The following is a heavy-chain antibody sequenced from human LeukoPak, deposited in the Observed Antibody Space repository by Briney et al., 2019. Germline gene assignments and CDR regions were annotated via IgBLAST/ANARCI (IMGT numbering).Heavy chain of an antibody. V-gene: IGHV3-48*01. Sequence: GGSLRLSCAASGFTLSSYAMSWVRQAPGKGLEWVSYISRSSSTIYYADSVKGRFTISRDNAKNSLYLQMNSLRAEDTAVYYCARDRDSLYMDVWGKGTTVNVS. J-gene: IGHJ6*03. CDR3: ARDRDSLYMDV. D-gene: IGHD2-21*01. CDR1: GFTLSSYA. CDR2: ISRSSSTI.